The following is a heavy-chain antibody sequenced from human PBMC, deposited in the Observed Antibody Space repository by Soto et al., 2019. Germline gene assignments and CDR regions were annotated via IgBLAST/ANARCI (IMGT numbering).Heavy chain of an antibody. CDR1: GFTFSSYS. D-gene: IGHD2-8*02. V-gene: IGHV3-21*01. CDR3: ARDGWCRLRSRCYFDY. CDR2: ISSSSSYI. Sequence: EVQLVESGGGLVKPGGSLRLSCAASGFTFSSYSMNWVRQAPGKGLEWVSSISSSSSYIYYADSVKGRFTISRDNAKNSLYLQMNSLRAEDTAVYYCARDGWCRLRSRCYFDYWGQGTLVTVSS. J-gene: IGHJ4*02.